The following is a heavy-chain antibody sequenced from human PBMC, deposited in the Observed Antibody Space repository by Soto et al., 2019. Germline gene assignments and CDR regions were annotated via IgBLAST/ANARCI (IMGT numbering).Heavy chain of an antibody. CDR3: AKDREGIVADYFDY. Sequence: GGSLRLSCAASGFTLSSHAMTWVRRAPGKGLEWVSSLRADDSSTYYADSVKGRFTISRDSSKNTLYLEVSSLRADDTAIYYCAKDREGIVADYFDYWGQGTLVTVPS. CDR2: LRADDSST. CDR1: GFTLSSHA. J-gene: IGHJ4*02. V-gene: IGHV3-23*01. D-gene: IGHD2-15*01.